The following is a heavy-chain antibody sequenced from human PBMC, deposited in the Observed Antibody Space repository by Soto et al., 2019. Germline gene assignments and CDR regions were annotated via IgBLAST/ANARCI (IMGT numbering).Heavy chain of an antibody. V-gene: IGHV3-7*01. CDR3: ANYAHDNFDS. CDR2: IKQDGSGK. J-gene: IGHJ5*01. Sequence: EVQLVESGGGLVQPGGSLRLSCAASGFTFSNYWMSWVRQAPGKGPEWVANIKQDGSGKNYVDSVDARFTFSRENSKNSLYLHTNGLRAEDLAVYYVANYAHDNFDSWGQGTLVTVSS. CDR1: GFTFSNYW. D-gene: IGHD3-16*01.